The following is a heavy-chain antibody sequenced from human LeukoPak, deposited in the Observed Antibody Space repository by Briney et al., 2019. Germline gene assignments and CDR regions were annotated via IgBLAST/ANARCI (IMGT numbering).Heavy chain of an antibody. CDR2: ITPNADRT. V-gene: IGHV3-23*01. J-gene: IGHJ1*01. Sequence: GSLRLSCAASGFTFGSYGMSWVRQAPGKGLEWVSFITPNADRTSYADSVEGRFTISRDNPRNTLYMQMNSLRDEDTALYYCAIIHGYYDGSGYWVQWGQGTLVTVSS. CDR3: AIIHGYYDGSGYWVQ. D-gene: IGHD3-22*01. CDR1: GFTFGSYG.